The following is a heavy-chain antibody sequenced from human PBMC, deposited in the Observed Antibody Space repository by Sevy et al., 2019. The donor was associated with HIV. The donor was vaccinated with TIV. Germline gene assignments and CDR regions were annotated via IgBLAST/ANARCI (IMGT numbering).Heavy chain of an antibody. CDR3: ARPAYSSSSFDYFDY. V-gene: IGHV5-51*01. CDR1: GYSFTSYW. J-gene: IGHJ4*02. Sequence: GESLKISCKGSGYSFTSYWIGWVRQMPGKGLEWMGIIYPGDSDTRYSPSFQGQVTISADKSISTAYLQWSSLKASDTAMYHCARPAYSSSSFDYFDYWGQGTLVTVSS. CDR2: IYPGDSDT. D-gene: IGHD6-6*01.